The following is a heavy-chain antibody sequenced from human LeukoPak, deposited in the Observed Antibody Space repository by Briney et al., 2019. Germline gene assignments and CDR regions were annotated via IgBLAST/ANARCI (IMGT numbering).Heavy chain of an antibody. CDR2: ISSSATGT. CDR1: GFTFAGYA. D-gene: IGHD1-26*01. CDR3: AKMWRTSASGIDY. J-gene: IGHJ4*02. Sequence: GGSLRLSCAASGFTFAGYAMTWVRQAPGKGLEWVSGISSSATGTYYAESVKGRFTISRDNSKNTLYLQMNSLRAEDTALYYCAKMWRTSASGIDYWGPGTLVTVSS. V-gene: IGHV3-23*01.